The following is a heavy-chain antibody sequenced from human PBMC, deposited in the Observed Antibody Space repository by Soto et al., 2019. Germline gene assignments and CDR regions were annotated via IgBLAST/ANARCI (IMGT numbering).Heavy chain of an antibody. CDR1: GGTFSSYA. CDR3: AIVGASASHVAH. V-gene: IGHV1-69*01. J-gene: IGHJ1*01. CDR2: IIPIFGTA. D-gene: IGHD1-26*01. Sequence: QVQLVQSGAEVKKPGSSVKVSCNASGGTFSSYAISWVRQAPGQGLEWMGGIIPIFGTANYAQKFQGRVTITADESTRTAYTGLRSLRPEYTAVYCGAIVGASASHVAHWCQGDRVTFS.